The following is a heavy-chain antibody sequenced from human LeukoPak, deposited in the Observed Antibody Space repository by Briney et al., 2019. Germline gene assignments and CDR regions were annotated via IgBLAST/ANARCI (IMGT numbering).Heavy chain of an antibody. V-gene: IGHV3-23*01. J-gene: IGHJ4*02. CDR2: ISGSGGST. Sequence: GGSLRLSCAAAGFTFSDYYMSWVRQAPGKGLEWVSAISGSGGSTYYAASVKGRFTLSRDNSKNTLYLQMNSLRAEDTAVYYCAKDNYYGSGRLPYYFDYWGQGTLVTVSS. D-gene: IGHD3-10*01. CDR1: GFTFSDYY. CDR3: AKDNYYGSGRLPYYFDY.